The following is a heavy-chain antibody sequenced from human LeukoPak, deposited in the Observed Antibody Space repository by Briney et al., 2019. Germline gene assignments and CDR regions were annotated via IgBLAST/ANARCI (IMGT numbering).Heavy chain of an antibody. J-gene: IGHJ4*02. CDR1: GFTFSSYA. V-gene: IGHV3-30-3*01. CDR2: ISYDGSNK. CDR3: ARDYGGKTGDY. Sequence: GGSLRLSCAASGFTFSSYAMHWVRQAPGKGLEWVAVISYDGSNKYYADSVKGRFTISRDNSKNTLYLQMNSLRAEDTAVYYRARDYGGKTGDYWGQGTLVTVSS. D-gene: IGHD4-17*01.